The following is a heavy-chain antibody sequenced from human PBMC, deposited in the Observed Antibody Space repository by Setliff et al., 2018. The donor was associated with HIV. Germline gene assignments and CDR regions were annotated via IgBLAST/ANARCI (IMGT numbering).Heavy chain of an antibody. V-gene: IGHV1-24*01. D-gene: IGHD1-26*01. CDR2: FDPELGET. Sequence: VASVKVSCKVSGYTLTKLSMHWVRQAPEKGLEWMGGFDPELGETFFAQNFRGRLTITQDTSTDTAYMELTSLRSDDTAMYYCATDNREGVGTPYYFDYWGQGTQVTVSS. CDR1: GYTLTKLS. J-gene: IGHJ4*02. CDR3: ATDNREGVGTPYYFDY.